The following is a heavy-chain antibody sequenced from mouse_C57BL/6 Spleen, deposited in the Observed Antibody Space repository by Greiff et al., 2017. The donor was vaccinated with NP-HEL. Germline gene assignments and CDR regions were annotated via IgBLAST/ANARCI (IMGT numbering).Heavy chain of an antibody. CDR1: GYTFTSYW. CDR2: IDPSDSET. Sequence: QVQLQQPRAELVRPGSSVKLSCKASGYTFTSYWMHWVKQRPIQGLEWIGNIDPSDSETHYNQKFKDKATLTVDKSSSTAYMQLSSLTSEDSAVYYCARDDGSSYDWYFDVWGTGTTVTVSS. J-gene: IGHJ1*03. V-gene: IGHV1-52*01. CDR3: ARDDGSSYDWYFDV. D-gene: IGHD1-1*01.